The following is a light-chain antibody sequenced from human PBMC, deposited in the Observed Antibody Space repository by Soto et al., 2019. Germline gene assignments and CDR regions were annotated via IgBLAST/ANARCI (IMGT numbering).Light chain of an antibody. J-gene: IGKJ5*01. CDR2: EAS. CDR1: QSVGNY. Sequence: PGERATLSCRASQSVGNYVAWXQQXPXXXXXLXXXEASSRATGIPARFSGSGSGTDFTLTISSLEPADFAVYYCQHRSSWPPVTFGQGTRLEI. CDR3: QHRSSWPPVT. V-gene: IGKV3-11*01.